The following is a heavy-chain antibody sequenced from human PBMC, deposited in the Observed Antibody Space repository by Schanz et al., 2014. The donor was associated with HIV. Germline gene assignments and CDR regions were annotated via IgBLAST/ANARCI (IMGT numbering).Heavy chain of an antibody. J-gene: IGHJ1*01. V-gene: IGHV3-23*01. CDR2: ISGGGGST. Sequence: EVQLLESGGGLVQPGGSLSLSCAASGFTFSNYAMIWVRQAPGKGLEWVSGISGGGGSTYYTDSVKGRFTISRDNSKNTLYLQMNSLRAEDTAVYYCAKDTTAAGRGYFQHWGQGTLVTVSS. CDR1: GFTFSNYA. D-gene: IGHD6-13*01. CDR3: AKDTTAAGRGYFQH.